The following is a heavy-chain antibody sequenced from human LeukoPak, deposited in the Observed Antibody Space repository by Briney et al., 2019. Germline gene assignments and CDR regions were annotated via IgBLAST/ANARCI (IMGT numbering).Heavy chain of an antibody. CDR1: GFTFSSYW. CDR3: ARHRSGQPFDY. D-gene: IGHD6-19*01. V-gene: IGHV3-7*03. J-gene: IGHJ4*02. Sequence: GGSLRLSCAASGFTFSSYWMNWVRQAPGNALEWVAYIKKDGSEKYYVDSVKGRFTISRDNAKNSLYLQMNSLRAEDTAVYYCARHRSGQPFDYWGQGTLVTVSS. CDR2: IKKDGSEK.